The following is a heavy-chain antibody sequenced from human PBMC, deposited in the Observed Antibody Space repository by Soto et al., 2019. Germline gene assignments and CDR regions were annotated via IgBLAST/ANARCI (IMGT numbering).Heavy chain of an antibody. D-gene: IGHD5-18*01. Sequence: EVQLVQSGGGLVQPGRSLRLSCTTSGFTFDDYAMHWVRQAPGRGLEWVSSVNWDGGSINYADSVKGRFTISRDNAKNSLYLQMNNLRPEDTALYYCAKGLDSSILNFDYWGQGALVTVSS. CDR2: VNWDGGSI. CDR3: AKGLDSSILNFDY. CDR1: GFTFDDYA. J-gene: IGHJ4*02. V-gene: IGHV3-9*01.